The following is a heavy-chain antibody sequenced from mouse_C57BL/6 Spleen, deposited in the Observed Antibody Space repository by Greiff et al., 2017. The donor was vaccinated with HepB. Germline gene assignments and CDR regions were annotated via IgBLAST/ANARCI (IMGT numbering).Heavy chain of an antibody. Sequence: VQLQQSGAELVKPGASVKISCKASGYAFSSSWMNWVKQRPGKGLEWIGQIYPGDGDTNYNGKFKGKATLTADKSSSTAYMQLSSLTSEDSAVYFCARHLHYARAMDYWGQGTSVTVSS. D-gene: IGHD1-1*01. CDR3: ARHLHYARAMDY. CDR1: GYAFSSSW. J-gene: IGHJ4*01. V-gene: IGHV1-80*01. CDR2: IYPGDGDT.